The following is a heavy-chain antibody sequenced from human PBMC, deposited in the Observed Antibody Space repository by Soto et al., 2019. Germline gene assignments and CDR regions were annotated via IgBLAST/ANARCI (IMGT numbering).Heavy chain of an antibody. CDR1: GFTFSDYY. V-gene: IGHV3-11*01. J-gene: IGHJ6*02. Sequence: QVQLVESGGGLVKPGGSLRLSCAASGFTFSDYYMSWIRQAPGKGPECISYISTSGSTIYYADSVKGRFTISRDNAKNSLYLQMNSLRAEDTAVYYCARDTPVSGYYYYYGMDVWGQGTTVTVSS. CDR3: ARDTPVSGYYYYYGMDV. CDR2: ISTSGSTI.